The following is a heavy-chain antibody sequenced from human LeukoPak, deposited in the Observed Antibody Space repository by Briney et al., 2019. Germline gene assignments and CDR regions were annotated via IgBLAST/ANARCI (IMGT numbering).Heavy chain of an antibody. CDR2: IYPNSGGT. Sequence: ASVKVSCKASGCTFTGYYMHGVRQAPGRGLAWMGWIYPNSGGTNYAQKFQGRVTMTRDTSISPAYMELSRLRSDDTAVYYCARGPATSSSWYSCFDYWGQGTLVTVSS. CDR3: ARGPATSSSWYSCFDY. D-gene: IGHD6-13*01. CDR1: GCTFTGYY. V-gene: IGHV1-2*02. J-gene: IGHJ4*02.